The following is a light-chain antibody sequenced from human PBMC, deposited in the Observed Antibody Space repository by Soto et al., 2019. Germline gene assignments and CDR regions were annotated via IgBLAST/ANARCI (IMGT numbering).Light chain of an antibody. V-gene: IGKV1-9*01. J-gene: IGKJ3*01. Sequence: IQLTQSPSSLSAAVGDRVTITCRASQGISSFLAWYQQKPGKAPKLLIYGASTLQIGVPSRVSGSGSGTDFTRTIGSLQPEDFATYYCQQLNSFPILFGPGTTVDIK. CDR3: QQLNSFPIL. CDR2: GAS. CDR1: QGISSF.